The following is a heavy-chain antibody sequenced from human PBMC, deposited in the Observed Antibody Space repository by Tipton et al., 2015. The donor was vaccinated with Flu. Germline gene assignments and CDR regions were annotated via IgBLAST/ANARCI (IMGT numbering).Heavy chain of an antibody. CDR3: ARGGTYYSFDY. CDR1: GDSIGSPYF. J-gene: IGHJ4*02. D-gene: IGHD1-26*01. Sequence: TLSLTCSVSGDSIGSPYFWAWIRQPPGKGLEWIGNVHQTGSPYYNPSLKSRVTMSVDTSKNHFSLKLRSVTAADTAVYFCARGGTYYSFDYWGQGALVTVSS. V-gene: IGHV4-38-2*02. CDR2: VHQTGSP.